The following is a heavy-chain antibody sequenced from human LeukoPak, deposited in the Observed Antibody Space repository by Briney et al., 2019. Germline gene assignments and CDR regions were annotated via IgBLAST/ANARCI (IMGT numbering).Heavy chain of an antibody. D-gene: IGHD3-22*01. CDR1: GYTFTGYH. J-gene: IGHJ3*02. V-gene: IGHV1-2*02. CDR2: INPNSGGT. Sequence: GASVKVSCKASGYTFTGYHVHWARQAPGQGLEWMGWINPNSGGTNDAQKFQGRVTTTRDTSISTAYMELSRLRSDDTAVYYCATTRLGSSGYYYGDAFDIWGQGAMVTVSS. CDR3: ATTRLGSSGYYYGDAFDI.